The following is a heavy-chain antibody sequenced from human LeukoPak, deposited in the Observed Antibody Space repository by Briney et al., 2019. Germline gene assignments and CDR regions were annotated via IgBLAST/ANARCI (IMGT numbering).Heavy chain of an antibody. Sequence: GVSLRLSCAASGFNFNSYAVHWVRQAPGKGLQWVAVISYDGSYKNYADSVKGRFTISRETSKTTLYLQMNSLRAEDTAVYYCATELRILSWGVDAFDIWGQGTMVTVSS. CDR3: ATELRILSWGVDAFDI. J-gene: IGHJ3*02. CDR2: ISYDGSYK. V-gene: IGHV3-30*04. CDR1: GFNFNSYA. D-gene: IGHD3-16*01.